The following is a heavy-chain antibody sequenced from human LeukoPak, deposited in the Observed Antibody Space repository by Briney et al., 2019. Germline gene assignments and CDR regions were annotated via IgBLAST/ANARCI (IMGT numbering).Heavy chain of an antibody. D-gene: IGHD3-22*01. Sequence: PGGSLRLSCSASGFTFSSYAMHWVRQAPGKGLEYVSAISSNGGSTYYADSVKGRFTISRDNSKNTLYLQTSSLRAEDTAVYYCGTSTYYYDSSGYPGDYWGQGTLVTVSS. V-gene: IGHV3-64D*06. CDR3: GTSTYYYDSSGYPGDY. CDR1: GFTFSSYA. J-gene: IGHJ4*02. CDR2: ISSNGGST.